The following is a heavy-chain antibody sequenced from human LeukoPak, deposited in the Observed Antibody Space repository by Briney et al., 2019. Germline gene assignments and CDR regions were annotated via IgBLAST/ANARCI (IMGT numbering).Heavy chain of an antibody. V-gene: IGHV1-69-2*01. CDR1: GYTFTDYY. CDR2: VDPEDGET. Sequence: ASVKISCKASGYTFTDYYIHWVQQAPAKGLEWMGRVDPEDGETVYAEEFQGRVTITADTSTDTAYMELSSLRSEDMAVYYCATDRIDYGSGRRCYMDVWGKGTSVTLSS. D-gene: IGHD3-10*01. CDR3: ATDRIDYGSGRRCYMDV. J-gene: IGHJ6*03.